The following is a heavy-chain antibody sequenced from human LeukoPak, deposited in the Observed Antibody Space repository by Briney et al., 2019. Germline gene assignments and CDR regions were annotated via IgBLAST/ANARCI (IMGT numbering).Heavy chain of an antibody. V-gene: IGHV3-23*01. J-gene: IGHJ4*02. CDR2: ISGSGGRI. CDR3: ATSKYSGSY. D-gene: IGHD1-26*01. Sequence: GGSLRLSCAASGFTFSSYAMSWVRQAPGKGLEWVSSISGSGGRIYYGASVKGRFTISRDNSKNTLNLQMNSLRAEDTAVYYCATSKYSGSYWGQGTLVTVSS. CDR1: GFTFSSYA.